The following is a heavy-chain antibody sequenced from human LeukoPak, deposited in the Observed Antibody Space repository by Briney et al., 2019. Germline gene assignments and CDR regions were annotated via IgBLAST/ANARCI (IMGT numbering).Heavy chain of an antibody. CDR2: ISYDGNNK. CDR1: RFSFSTYA. D-gene: IGHD3-10*01. J-gene: IGHJ5*02. V-gene: IGHV3-30*14. Sequence: GGSLRLSCAASRFSFSTYAIHWVRQAPGRGLEWVAVISYDGNNKYYADSVKGRFTISRDNSKNTLYLQMNSLRAEDTAVYYCARDPYGSGSYYGPWGQGTLVTVSS. CDR3: ARDPYGSGSYYGP.